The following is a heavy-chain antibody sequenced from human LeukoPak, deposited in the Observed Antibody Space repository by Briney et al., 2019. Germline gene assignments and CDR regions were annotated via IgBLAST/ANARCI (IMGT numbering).Heavy chain of an antibody. CDR3: ARGGYYGSGSYYRPPYYFDY. D-gene: IGHD3-10*01. J-gene: IGHJ4*02. CDR1: GGSFSGYY. Sequence: PSETLSLTCAVYGGSFSGYYWSWIRQPPRKGLEWIGEINHSGSTNYNPSLKSRVTISVDTSKNQFSLKLSSVTAADTAVYYCARGGYYGSGSYYRPPYYFDYWGQGTLVTVSS. V-gene: IGHV4-34*01. CDR2: INHSGST.